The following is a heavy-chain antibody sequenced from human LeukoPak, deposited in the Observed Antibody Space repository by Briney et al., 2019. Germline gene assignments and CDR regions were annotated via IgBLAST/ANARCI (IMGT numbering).Heavy chain of an antibody. J-gene: IGHJ4*02. CDR1: GGSISSRSYY. D-gene: IGHD3-16*01. Sequence: SETLSLTCTVSGGSISSRSYYWGWIRQPPGKGLEWIGKISDSGNTYYSPSLRSRVTISIDMSKNQFSLKLSSVTATDTAVYNCAGGEKVFDYFDYWGQGTLVTVSS. V-gene: IGHV4-39*01. CDR2: ISDSGNT. CDR3: AGGEKVFDYFDY.